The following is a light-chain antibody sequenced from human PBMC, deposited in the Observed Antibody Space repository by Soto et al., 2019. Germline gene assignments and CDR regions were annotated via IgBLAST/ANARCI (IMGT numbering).Light chain of an antibody. Sequence: AGTPPPSASGYPGQAVAISCTGTSSDVGGYNYVSWYQQHPGKAPKLMIYEVNKRPSGVPDRFSGSKSGNTASLTVSGLQAEDEADYYCSSYAGSSNVFGTGTKVTVL. CDR2: EVN. J-gene: IGLJ1*01. CDR1: SSDVGGYNY. CDR3: SSYAGSSNV. V-gene: IGLV2-8*01.